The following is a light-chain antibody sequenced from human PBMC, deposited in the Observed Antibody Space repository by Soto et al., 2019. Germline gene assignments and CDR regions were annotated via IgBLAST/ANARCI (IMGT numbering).Light chain of an antibody. CDR3: QQRISWPIT. CDR2: DAS. V-gene: IGKV3-11*01. Sequence: EIVLTQSPATLSLSPGERATLSCRASQGLYIYLAWYQQKPGQTPRHLIYDASTRATGIPARFSGDWSGTDFTLTIDTLEPEDFAVYYCQQRISWPITFGQGTRLEIK. J-gene: IGKJ5*01. CDR1: QGLYIY.